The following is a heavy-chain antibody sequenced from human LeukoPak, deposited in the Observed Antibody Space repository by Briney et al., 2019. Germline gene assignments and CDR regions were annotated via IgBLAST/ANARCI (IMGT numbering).Heavy chain of an antibody. J-gene: IGHJ6*02. CDR3: AREYGYYGSGSYLNRNYYYYAMVL. D-gene: IGHD3-10*01. V-gene: IGHV3-53*01. CDR2: IYSGGST. CDR1: GFTFSDYC. Sequence: GGSLRLSCAASGFTFSDYCMSWIRQAPGKGLEWVSVIYSGGSTYYADSVKGRFTISRDNSKNTLYLQMNSLRAEDTAVYYCAREYGYYGSGSYLNRNYYYYAMVLWGRGITVTVSS.